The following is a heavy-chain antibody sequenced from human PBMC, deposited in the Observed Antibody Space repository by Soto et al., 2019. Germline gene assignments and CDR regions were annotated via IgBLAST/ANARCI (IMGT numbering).Heavy chain of an antibody. V-gene: IGHV3-21*01. CDR2: ISSSSSYI. D-gene: IGHD6-19*01. Sequence: EVQLVESGGGLVKPGGSLRLSCAASGFTFSSYSMNWVRQAPGKGLEWVSSISSSSSYIYYADSVKGRFTISRDNAKNSLYLQMNSLRAEDTAVYYCARVIAVGGGVDYWGQGTLVTVSS. CDR1: GFTFSSYS. CDR3: ARVIAVGGGVDY. J-gene: IGHJ4*02.